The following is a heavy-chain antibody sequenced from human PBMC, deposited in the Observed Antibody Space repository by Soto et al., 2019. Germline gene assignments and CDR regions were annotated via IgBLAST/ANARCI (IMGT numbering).Heavy chain of an antibody. CDR3: AKALGALSPESYDY. J-gene: IGHJ4*02. CDR2: ISYDGSDK. D-gene: IGHD3-16*02. CDR1: GFTFSSYG. Sequence: QVQLVESGGGVVQPGRSLRLSCAASGFTFSSYGMHWVRQAPGKGLEWVAVISYDGSDKYYADSVKARFTMSRDNSKKTLNLQMNRRRADDTAVYYRAKALGALSPESYDYWGQGTLSNVSS. V-gene: IGHV3-30*18.